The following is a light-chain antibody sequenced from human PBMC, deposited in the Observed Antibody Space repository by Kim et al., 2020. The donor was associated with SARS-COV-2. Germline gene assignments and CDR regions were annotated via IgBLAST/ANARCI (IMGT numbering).Light chain of an antibody. CDR3: QQHVTWPPFT. J-gene: IGKJ2*01. CDR2: RAS. Sequence: VSPGERVTLPGRATQSISHHLAWFPPTPCPAPRPLIYRASTRANCIPARFSCSGAGTEFTLTISSLQSEDFAVYYCQQHVTWPPFTLAQGTKLEI. V-gene: IGKV3-15*01. CDR1: QSISHH.